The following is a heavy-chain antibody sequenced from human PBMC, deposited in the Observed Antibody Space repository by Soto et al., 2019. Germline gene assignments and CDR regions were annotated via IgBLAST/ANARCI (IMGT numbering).Heavy chain of an antibody. CDR3: AKVPSGPGGGFDI. V-gene: IGHV3-23*01. D-gene: IGHD3-16*01. CDR2: ISGSGGST. Sequence: EVQLLESGGGLVQPGGSLRLSGAASGFTFSSYAMSWVRQAPEKGLEWVSAISGSGGSTYYAGSVKGRFTISRDNSKHTLYLHMNSLRAEDPAVYYCAKVPSGPGGGFDIWGQGTMVTVAS. J-gene: IGHJ3*02. CDR1: GFTFSSYA.